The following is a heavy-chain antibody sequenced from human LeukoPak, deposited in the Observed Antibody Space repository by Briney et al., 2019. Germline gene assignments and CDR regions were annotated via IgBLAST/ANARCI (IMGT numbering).Heavy chain of an antibody. J-gene: IGHJ4*02. Sequence: SQTLSLTCTVSGDSITSGGYYWSWIRQRPGKGLEWIGYIYKTGSTYYNPSLKSRVTMSVDTSRNQFSLKLNSVTAADTAVYYCARDVLRWGQGTLVTVSS. CDR2: IYKTGST. CDR1: GDSITSGGYY. CDR3: ARDVLR. V-gene: IGHV4-31*03.